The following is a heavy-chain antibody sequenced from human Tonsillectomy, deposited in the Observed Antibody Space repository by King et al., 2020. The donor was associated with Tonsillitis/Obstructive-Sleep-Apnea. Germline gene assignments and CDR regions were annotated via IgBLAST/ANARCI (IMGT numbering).Heavy chain of an antibody. V-gene: IGHV1-46*01. CDR2: INPSAGST. Sequence: VQLVESGAEVKKPGASVKVSCKASGYTFTSYYMHWVRQAPGQGLEWMGRINPSAGSTRYAQKFQGRVTMTMDTSTRTVYMELSSLGSEDTAVYYCSSNLDCSSTSCYIADYYYYMDVWGKGTTVTVSS. D-gene: IGHD2-2*02. J-gene: IGHJ6*03. CDR1: GYTFTSYY. CDR3: SSNLDCSSTSCYIADYYYYMDV.